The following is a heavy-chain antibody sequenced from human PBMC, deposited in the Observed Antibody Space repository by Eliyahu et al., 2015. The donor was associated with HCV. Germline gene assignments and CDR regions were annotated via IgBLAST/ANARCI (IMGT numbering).Heavy chain of an antibody. D-gene: IGHD1-26*01. J-gene: IGHJ4*02. CDR2: IYGSGST. CDR1: GGSINNYY. CDR3: ARSGSHSGTFDY. Sequence: QVQLQESGPGLVKPSETLSLTCTVSGGSINNYYWXWIRQPPGKGLEWIGYIYGSGSTNYNPSLKSRVTTSAHTSKNQISLKLYSATAADTAMYYCARSGSHSGTFDYWGQGTLVTVSS. V-gene: IGHV4-59*12.